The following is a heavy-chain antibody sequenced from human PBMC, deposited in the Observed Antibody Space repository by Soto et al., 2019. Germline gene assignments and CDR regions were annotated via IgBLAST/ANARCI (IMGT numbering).Heavy chain of an antibody. V-gene: IGHV3-15*07. CDR1: GFTFSNAW. CDR2: IKSKTDGGTT. CDR3: TPLDHLWFGAGGDY. J-gene: IGHJ4*02. Sequence: EVQLVESGGGLVKPGGSLRLSCAASGFTFSNAWMNWVRQAPGKGLEWVGSIKSKTDGGTTDYAAPVKGRFTISRDDSKNTLYLQMNSLKTEDTAVYYCTPLDHLWFGAGGDYWGQGTLVTVSS. D-gene: IGHD3-10*01.